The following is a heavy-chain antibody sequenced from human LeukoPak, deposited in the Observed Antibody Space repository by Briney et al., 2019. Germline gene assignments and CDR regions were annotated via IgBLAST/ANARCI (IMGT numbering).Heavy chain of an antibody. Sequence: PGGSLRLSCAASGFTVSSNYMNWVRQAPGKGLEWVSVIYSGGRTFDADSVKGRFTISRDNVKNTVFLQMNSIRVQDTAVYYCATLSSSWLGYFQHWGQGTLVTVSS. CDR1: GFTVSSNY. D-gene: IGHD6-13*01. V-gene: IGHV3-66*04. CDR3: ATLSSSWLGYFQH. CDR2: IYSGGRT. J-gene: IGHJ1*01.